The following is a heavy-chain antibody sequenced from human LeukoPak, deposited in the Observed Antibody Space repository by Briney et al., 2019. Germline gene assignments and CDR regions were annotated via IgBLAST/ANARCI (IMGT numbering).Heavy chain of an antibody. CDR1: GGSFSGYY. J-gene: IGHJ4*02. CDR3: ARGFTAYFDY. Sequence: SETLSLTCAVYGGSFSGYYWSWIRQPPGKGLEWIGEINHSGSTNYNPPLQSRVTISVDTSKNQCCLKLSSVTAADTAVYYCARGFTAYFDYWGQGTRVTVPS. CDR2: INHSGST. D-gene: IGHD3-16*01. V-gene: IGHV4-34*01.